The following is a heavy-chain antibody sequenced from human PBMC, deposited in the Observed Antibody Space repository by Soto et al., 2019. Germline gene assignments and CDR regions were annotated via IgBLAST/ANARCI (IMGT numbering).Heavy chain of an antibody. CDR2: ISYDGSNK. D-gene: IGHD5-12*01. V-gene: IGHV3-30-3*01. Sequence: QVQLVESGGGVVQPGRSLRLSCAASGFTFSSYAMHWVRQAPGKGLEWVAVISYDGSNKYYADSVKGRFTISRDNSKNTLYLQMNSLRAEDTAVYYCAREGTLVYRGSFDYWGQGTLVTVSS. J-gene: IGHJ4*02. CDR1: GFTFSSYA. CDR3: AREGTLVYRGSFDY.